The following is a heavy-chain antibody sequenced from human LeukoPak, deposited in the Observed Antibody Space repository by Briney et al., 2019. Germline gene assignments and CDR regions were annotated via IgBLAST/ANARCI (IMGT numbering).Heavy chain of an antibody. CDR2: IYHSGST. CDR1: GGSISSSNW. J-gene: IGHJ6*03. V-gene: IGHV4-4*02. CDR3: ARDQTIPAAPFYYYYYMDV. D-gene: IGHD2-2*01. Sequence: KPSETLSLTCAVSGGSISSSNWWSWVRQPPGKGLEWIGEIYHSGSTNYNPSLKSRVTISVDKSKNQFSLKLSSVTAADTAVYYCARDQTIPAAPFYYYYYMDVWGKGTTVTVSS.